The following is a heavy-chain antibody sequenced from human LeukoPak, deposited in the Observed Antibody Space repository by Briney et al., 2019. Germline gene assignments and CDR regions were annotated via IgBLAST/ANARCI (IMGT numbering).Heavy chain of an antibody. CDR3: AGGDCSSTSCYRAFDY. V-gene: IGHV4-34*01. Sequence: SETLSLTCAVYGGSFSGYYWSWIRQPPGKGLEWIGEINHSGSTNYNPSLKSRVTISVDTSKNQFSLKLSSVTAADTAVYYCAGGDCSSTSCYRAFDYWGQGTLVTVSS. CDR1: GGSFSGYY. CDR2: INHSGST. J-gene: IGHJ4*02. D-gene: IGHD2-2*01.